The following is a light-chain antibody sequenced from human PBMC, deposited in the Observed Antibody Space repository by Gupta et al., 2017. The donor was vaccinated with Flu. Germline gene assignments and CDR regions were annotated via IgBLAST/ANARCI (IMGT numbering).Light chain of an antibody. CDR2: EVS. V-gene: IGKV3-11*01. CDR1: QTGSTY. J-gene: IGKJ4*02. Sequence: ATVPLSPMDRGTLSCRVCQTGSTYLAWFQQRPGQAPRRLMYEVSTRDAGLPDRFSGSGSGTDFTLKISRVEPEDVAVYFCKQGVLWPPAFGEGTKVEIK. CDR3: KQGVLWPPA.